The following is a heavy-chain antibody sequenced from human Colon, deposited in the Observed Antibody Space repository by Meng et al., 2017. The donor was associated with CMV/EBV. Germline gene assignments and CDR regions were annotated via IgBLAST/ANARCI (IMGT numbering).Heavy chain of an antibody. D-gene: IGHD2-15*01. J-gene: IGHJ4*02. CDR1: GFPVGSYT. CDR2: ISGDGDIT. Sequence: SCVASGFPVGSYTMTWFRQATGKRVEWVSLISGDGDITYYTDSVEGRFTTSRDNSKNTLYLQMTSLRAEDTAVYYCAKRSGPGTPFDYRGQGTLVTVSS. CDR3: AKRSGPGTPFDY. V-gene: IGHV3-23*01.